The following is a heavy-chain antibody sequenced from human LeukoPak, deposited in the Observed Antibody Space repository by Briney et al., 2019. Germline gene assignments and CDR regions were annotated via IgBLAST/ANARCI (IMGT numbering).Heavy chain of an antibody. J-gene: IGHJ4*02. Sequence: ASVKVSCKASGYSFTCYYIHWVRQAPGQGLEWMGIINPSGGSTIYAQKFQGRVAMTRDMSTSTVYMELSSLRSEDTAVYYCARCGPFYGGPSEYYFDYWGQGTLVTVSS. V-gene: IGHV1-46*01. D-gene: IGHD4-23*01. CDR3: ARCGPFYGGPSEYYFDY. CDR2: INPSGGST. CDR1: GYSFTCYY.